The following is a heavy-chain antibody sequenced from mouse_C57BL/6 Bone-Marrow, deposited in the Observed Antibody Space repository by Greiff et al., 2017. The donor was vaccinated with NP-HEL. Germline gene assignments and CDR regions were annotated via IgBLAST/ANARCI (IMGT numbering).Heavy chain of an antibody. D-gene: IGHD1-1*01. J-gene: IGHJ2*01. V-gene: IGHV5-6*02. CDR3: ARRDYYGSPYFDY. CDR1: GFTFSSYG. CDR2: ISSGGSYT. Sequence: EVKLVESGGDLVKPGGSLKLSCAASGFTFSSYGMSWVRQTPDKRLEWVATISSGGSYTYYPDSVKGRFTISRDNAKNTLYLQMSSLKSEDTAMYYCARRDYYGSPYFDYWGQGTTLTVSS.